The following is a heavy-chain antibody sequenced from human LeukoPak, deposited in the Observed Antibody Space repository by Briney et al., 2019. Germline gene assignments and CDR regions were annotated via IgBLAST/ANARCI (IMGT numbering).Heavy chain of an antibody. Sequence: GGSLRLSCAASGFTFSSYAMHWVRQAPGKGLEWVAVISYDGSNKYYADSVKGRFTISRDNSKNTLYLQMNSLSAEDTAVYYCARSVLGYCSGGSCYSSGLDYWGQGSLVTVSS. CDR1: GFTFSSYA. CDR3: ARSVLGYCSGGSCYSSGLDY. D-gene: IGHD2-15*01. J-gene: IGHJ4*02. V-gene: IGHV3-30-3*01. CDR2: ISYDGSNK.